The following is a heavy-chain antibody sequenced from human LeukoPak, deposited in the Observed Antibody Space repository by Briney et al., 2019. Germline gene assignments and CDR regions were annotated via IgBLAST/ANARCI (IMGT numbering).Heavy chain of an antibody. V-gene: IGHV3-9*01. CDR2: ISWNGGTI. Sequence: GGSLRLSCAGSGFTFDDYAMRWVRQTPGKGLEWVSGISWNGGTIAYADFVGGRFTISRDKAKNSLSLQMNSLSDEHSAVYYCAKDAYGGATFFYYMDGWGKGATVTVSS. D-gene: IGHD2/OR15-2a*01. J-gene: IGHJ6*03. CDR3: AKDAYGGATFFYYMDG. CDR1: GFTFDDYA.